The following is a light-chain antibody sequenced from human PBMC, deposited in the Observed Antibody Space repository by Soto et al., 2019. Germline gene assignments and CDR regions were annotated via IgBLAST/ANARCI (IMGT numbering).Light chain of an antibody. Sequence: QSALTQPPSASGSRGQSVTISCTGTSSDVGGYNYVSWYQQHPGKAPKLMIYEVSKRPSGVPDRFSGSKSGNTASLTVSGLQPEDEADYYCSSDAGSNNLGVFGGGTQLTVL. J-gene: IGLJ3*02. CDR2: EVS. CDR1: SSDVGGYNY. CDR3: SSDAGSNNLGV. V-gene: IGLV2-8*01.